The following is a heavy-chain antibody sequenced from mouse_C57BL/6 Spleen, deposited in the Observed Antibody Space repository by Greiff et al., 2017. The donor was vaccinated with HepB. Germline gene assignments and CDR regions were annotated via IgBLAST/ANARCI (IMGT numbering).Heavy chain of an antibody. CDR1: GYTFTSYW. CDR3: ARHSTMVTTGWYFEV. CDR2: IDPSDSET. Sequence: VQLQQPGAELVRPGSSVKLSCKASGYTFTSYWMHWVKQRPIQGLEWIGNIDPSDSETHYPQKFKDQATLTVDKSSSTAYMQLSSLTSEDSAVYYWARHSTMVTTGWYFEVWGTGTTVTVSS. J-gene: IGHJ1*03. V-gene: IGHV1-52*01. D-gene: IGHD2-2*01.